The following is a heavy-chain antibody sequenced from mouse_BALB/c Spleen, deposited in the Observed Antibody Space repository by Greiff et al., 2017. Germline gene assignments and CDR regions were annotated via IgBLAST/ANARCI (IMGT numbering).Heavy chain of an antibody. CDR1: GFTFSSYT. CDR2: ISSGGSYT. CDR3: TRDYYDYDAGGIFAY. V-gene: IGHV5-6-4*01. Sequence: EVMLVESGGGLVKPGGSLKLSCAASGFTFSSYTMSWVRQTPEKRLEWVATISSGGSYTYYPDSVKGRFTISRDNAKNTLYLQMSSLKSEDTAMYYCTRDYYDYDAGGIFAYWGQGTLVTVSA. D-gene: IGHD2-4*01. J-gene: IGHJ3*01.